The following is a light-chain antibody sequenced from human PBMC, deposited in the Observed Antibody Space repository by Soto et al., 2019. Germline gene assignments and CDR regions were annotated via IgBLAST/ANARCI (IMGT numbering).Light chain of an antibody. CDR3: QQYNDFQYG. CDR1: QIIGSW. J-gene: IGKJ2*03. Sequence: DIQMTQSPSTLSASVGDGGTITCRASQIIGSWLAWYQQKPGKAPKLQIYKATNLQSGVPSRFSGSGSGTDFSLTISSLQPEDSSTYYCQQYNDFQYGFGRGTKLEI. CDR2: KAT. V-gene: IGKV1-5*03.